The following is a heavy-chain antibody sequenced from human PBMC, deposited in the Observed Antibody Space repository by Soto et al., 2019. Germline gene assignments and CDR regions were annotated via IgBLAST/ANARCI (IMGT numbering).Heavy chain of an antibody. CDR1: GGSISSYY. D-gene: IGHD3-9*01. J-gene: IGHJ4*02. V-gene: IGHV4-59*08. CDR2: IYYSGST. Sequence: ASETLSLTCTVSGGSISSYYWSWIRQPPGKGLEWIGYIYYSGSTNYNPSLKSRVTISVDTSKNQFSLKLSSVTAADTAVYYCARHGRGYYDILTGYQEAMGDFDYWGQGTLVTVSS. CDR3: ARHGRGYYDILTGYQEAMGDFDY.